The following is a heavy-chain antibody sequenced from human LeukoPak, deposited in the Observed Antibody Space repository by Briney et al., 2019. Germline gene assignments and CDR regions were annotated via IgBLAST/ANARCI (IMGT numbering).Heavy chain of an antibody. J-gene: IGHJ4*02. D-gene: IGHD3-22*01. CDR1: GFTVSSNY. V-gene: IGHV3-53*01. CDR2: IYSGGST. Sequence: GGSLRLSCAASGFTVSSNYMSWVRQAPGKGLEWVSVIYSGGSTYYADSVKGRFTISRDNSKNTLYLQMNSLRAEDTAVYYCTRVKGSGYYYGYWGQGTLVTVSS. CDR3: TRVKGSGYYYGY.